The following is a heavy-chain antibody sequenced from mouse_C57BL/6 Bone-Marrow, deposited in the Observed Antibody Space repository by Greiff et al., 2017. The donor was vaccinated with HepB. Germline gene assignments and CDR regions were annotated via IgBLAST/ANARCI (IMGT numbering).Heavy chain of an antibody. V-gene: IGHV1-81*01. CDR1: GYTFTSYG. Sequence: PLQQSGAELARPGASVKLSCKASGYTFTSYGISWVKQRTGQGLEWIGEIYPRSGNTYYNEKFKGKATLTADKSSSTAYMELRSLTSEDSAVYFCARGYYGSSPAWFAYWGQGTLVTVSA. CDR3: ARGYYGSSPAWFAY. J-gene: IGHJ3*01. CDR2: IYPRSGNT. D-gene: IGHD1-1*01.